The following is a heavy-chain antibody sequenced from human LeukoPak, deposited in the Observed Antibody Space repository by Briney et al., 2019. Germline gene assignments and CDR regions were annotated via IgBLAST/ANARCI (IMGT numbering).Heavy chain of an antibody. D-gene: IGHD2-15*01. J-gene: IGHJ4*02. CDR3: ASPGGGTLGY. CDR2: INHSGST. Sequence: SETLSLTCAVYGGSFSGYYWSWIRQPPGKGLEWIGEINHSGSTNYNPPLKSRVTISVDTSKSQFSLKLSSVTAADTAVYYCASPGGGTLGYWGQGTLVTVSS. V-gene: IGHV4-34*01. CDR1: GGSFSGYY.